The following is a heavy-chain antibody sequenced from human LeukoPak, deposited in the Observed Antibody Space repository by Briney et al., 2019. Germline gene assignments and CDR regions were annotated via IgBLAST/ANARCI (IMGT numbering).Heavy chain of an antibody. CDR1: GYTFTGYY. J-gene: IGHJ4*02. CDR2: IIPIFGTA. V-gene: IGHV1-69*13. Sequence: EASVKVSCKASGYTFTGYYIHWVRQAPGQGLEWMGGIIPIFGTANYAQKFQGRVTITADESTSTAYMELSSLRSEDTAVYYCARSFVDDSSGPTYYFDYWGQGTLVTVSS. D-gene: IGHD3-22*01. CDR3: ARSFVDDSSGPTYYFDY.